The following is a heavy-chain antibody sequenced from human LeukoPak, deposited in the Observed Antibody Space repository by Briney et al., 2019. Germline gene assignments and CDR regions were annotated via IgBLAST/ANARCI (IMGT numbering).Heavy chain of an antibody. D-gene: IGHD2-15*01. CDR3: ARDPVIRGSVDY. CDR2: INTGNGST. J-gene: IGHJ4*02. V-gene: IGHV1-3*04. Sequence: GASVNVSCMASGYTFTSHPIHWVRQAPGQRLEWMGWINTGNGSTKYSQNFQNRVTITRDTSANTAYVELSSLTSEDTAGYYCARDPVIRGSVDYWGQGTLVTVSS. CDR1: GYTFTSHP.